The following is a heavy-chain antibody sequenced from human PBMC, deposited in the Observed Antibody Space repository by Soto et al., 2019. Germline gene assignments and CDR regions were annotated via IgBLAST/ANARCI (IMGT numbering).Heavy chain of an antibody. CDR3: ARGLRNYYGVDV. CDR1: GFTFSTYW. V-gene: IGHV3-74*01. J-gene: IGHJ6*02. Sequence: PGGSLRLSCTASGFTFSTYWMHWVRQAPGKGLVWVSRINGDGSTTAYADSVRGRFTISRYNAKNTLYLQVNSLRDEYTAVYYCARGLRNYYGVDVWGQGTTVTVSS. CDR2: INGDGSTT.